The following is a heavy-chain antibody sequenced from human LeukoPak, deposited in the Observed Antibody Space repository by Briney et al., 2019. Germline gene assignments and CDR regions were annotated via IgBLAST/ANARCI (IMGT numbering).Heavy chain of an antibody. CDR1: GYSFTSYW. D-gene: IGHD2-15*01. CDR2: IDPTDSYT. J-gene: IGHJ4*02. V-gene: IGHV5-10-1*01. CDR3: ARRGRYCSGGSCYTPSYYFDY. Sequence: GESLKISCKASGYSFTSYWISWVRQIPGKGLEWMGRIDPTDSYTNYSPSFQGHVTISADKSINTAYLQWSSLKASDTAMYYCARRGRYCSGGSCYTPSYYFDYWGQGTLVTVSS.